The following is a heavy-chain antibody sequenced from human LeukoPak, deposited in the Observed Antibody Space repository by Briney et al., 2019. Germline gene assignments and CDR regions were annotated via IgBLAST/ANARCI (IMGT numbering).Heavy chain of an antibody. D-gene: IGHD2-2*01. V-gene: IGHV3-73*01. CDR2: IRSKANSYAT. CDR3: AAYCSSTSCYGTDYYYYMDV. Sequence: PGGSLRLSCAASGFTFSGSAMHWVRQASGKGLEWVGRIRSKANSYATAYAASVKGRFTISRDDSKNTAYLQMNSLKTEDTAVYYCAAYCSSTSCYGTDYYYYMDVWGKGTTVTVSS. J-gene: IGHJ6*03. CDR1: GFTFSGSA.